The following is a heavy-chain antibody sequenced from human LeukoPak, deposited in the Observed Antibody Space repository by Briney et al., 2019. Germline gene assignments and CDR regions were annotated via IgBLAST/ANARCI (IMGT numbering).Heavy chain of an antibody. Sequence: EASVKVSCKASGYTFTSYGISWERQAPGQGLEWMGWISAYNGNTNYAQKLQGRVTMATDTSTSTAYMELRSLRSDDTAVYYCARDPGDIVVVVAANFDYWGQGTLVTVSS. CDR2: ISAYNGNT. J-gene: IGHJ4*02. D-gene: IGHD2-15*01. CDR1: GYTFTSYG. CDR3: ARDPGDIVVVVAANFDY. V-gene: IGHV1-18*01.